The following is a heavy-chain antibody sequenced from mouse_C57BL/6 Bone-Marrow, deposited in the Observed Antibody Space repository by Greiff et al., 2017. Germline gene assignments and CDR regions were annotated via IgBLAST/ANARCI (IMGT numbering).Heavy chain of an antibody. D-gene: IGHD1-1*01. Sequence: QVQLQQSGAELARPGASVKLSCKASGYTFTSYGISWVKQRTGQGLEWIGEIYPRSGTTYYNEKFKGKATLTADKSSSTAYMELSSLTSEDSAVYFCARRYYYGSTHWYFDVWGTGTTVTVSS. V-gene: IGHV1-81*01. CDR2: IYPRSGTT. J-gene: IGHJ1*03. CDR3: ARRYYYGSTHWYFDV. CDR1: GYTFTSYG.